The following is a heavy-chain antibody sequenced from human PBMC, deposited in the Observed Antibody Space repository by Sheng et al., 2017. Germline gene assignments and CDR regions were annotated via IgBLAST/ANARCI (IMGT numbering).Heavy chain of an antibody. D-gene: IGHD6-13*01. CDR2: IFPILGIA. CDR1: GGTFSSYT. CDR3: ARVSLRAPAGIDY. V-gene: IGHV1-69*02. J-gene: IGHJ4*02. Sequence: QVQLVQSGAEVKKPGSSVKVSCKASGGTFSSYTITWVRQAPGQGLEWMGRIFPILGIANYAQKFQGRVTITADKSTSTAYMELSSLRSEDTAMYYCARVSLRAPAGIDYWGQGTLVTVSS.